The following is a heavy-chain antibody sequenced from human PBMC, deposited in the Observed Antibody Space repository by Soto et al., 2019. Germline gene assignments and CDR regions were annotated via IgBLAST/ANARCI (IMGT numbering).Heavy chain of an antibody. CDR3: ARERTRGFDP. CDR2: IGGSGSAT. CDR1: GFTFSSYA. J-gene: IGHJ5*02. V-gene: IGHV3-23*01. Sequence: PGGSLRLSCAASGFTFSSYAMKWVRQAPGKGLEWVSTIGGSGSATYYADSVKGRFTISRDNSKNTLYLQMSSLRSEDTAVYYCARERTRGFDPWGQGTLVTVSS.